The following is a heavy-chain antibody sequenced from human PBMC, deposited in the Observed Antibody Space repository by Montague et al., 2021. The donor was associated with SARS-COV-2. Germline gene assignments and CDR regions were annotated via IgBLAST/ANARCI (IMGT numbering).Heavy chain of an antibody. Sequence: SETLSLTCTVSGGSVNSTNWWSWVRQPPGKGLEWIAEVYGTGGTXXNPXFRSRVTLSIDRSKNLFSLNLNSVTVADTAVYYCARTGAYDHFDYWGPGTLVIVSS. CDR3: ARTGAYDHFDY. D-gene: IGHD5-12*01. V-gene: IGHV4-4*02. J-gene: IGHJ4*02. CDR1: GGSVNSTNW. CDR2: VYGTGGT.